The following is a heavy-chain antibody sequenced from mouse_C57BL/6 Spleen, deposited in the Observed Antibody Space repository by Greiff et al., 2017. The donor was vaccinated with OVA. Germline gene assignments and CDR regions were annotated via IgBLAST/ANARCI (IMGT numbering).Heavy chain of an antibody. J-gene: IGHJ4*01. D-gene: IGHD1-1*01. Sequence: VQLKQSGGGLVKPGGSLKLSCAASGFTFSDYGMHWVRQAPEKGLEWVAYISSGSSTIYYADTVKGRFTISRDNAKNTLFLQMTSLRSEDTAMYYCARPSGYYYGSSPYAMDYWGQGTSVTVSS. CDR2: ISSGSSTI. V-gene: IGHV5-17*01. CDR3: ARPSGYYYGSSPYAMDY. CDR1: GFTFSDYG.